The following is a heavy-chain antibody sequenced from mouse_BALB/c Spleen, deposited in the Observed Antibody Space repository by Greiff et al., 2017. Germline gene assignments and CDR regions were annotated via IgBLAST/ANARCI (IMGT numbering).Heavy chain of an antibody. D-gene: IGHD2-4*01. CDR1: GYTFTSYT. J-gene: IGHJ4*01. Sequence: QVQLQQSGAELARPGASVKMSCKASGYTFTSYTMHWVKQRPGQGLEWIGYINPSSGYTNYNQKFKDKATLTADKSSSTAYMQLSSLTSEDSAVYYCARVPYYDYDGAYAMDYWGQGTSVTVSS. V-gene: IGHV1-4*01. CDR3: ARVPYYDYDGAYAMDY. CDR2: INPSSGYT.